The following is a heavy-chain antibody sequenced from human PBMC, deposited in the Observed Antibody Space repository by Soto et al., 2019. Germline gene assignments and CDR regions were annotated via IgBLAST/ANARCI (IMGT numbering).Heavy chain of an antibody. Sequence: QVQLVESGGGVVQPGRSLRLSCAASGFTFITYGMHWVRQAPGKGLEWVAVIWYDGSNKYYADSVKGRFTISKDNSKNTLYLQMNSLRAEDTAVYYCARDRYGDYYDSIPLLYCMDVWGQGTTVTVSS. CDR2: IWYDGSNK. CDR3: ARDRYGDYYDSIPLLYCMDV. J-gene: IGHJ6*02. CDR1: GFTFITYG. V-gene: IGHV3-33*01. D-gene: IGHD3-22*01.